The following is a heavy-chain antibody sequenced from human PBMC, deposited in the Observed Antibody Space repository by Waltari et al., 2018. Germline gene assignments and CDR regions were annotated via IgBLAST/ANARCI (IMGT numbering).Heavy chain of an antibody. CDR3: ARLVVTGYYYYGMDV. V-gene: IGHV4-4*02. CDR1: GGSISSSNW. CDR2: IYHSGST. Sequence: QVQLQESGPGLVKPSGTLSLTCAVSGGSISSSNWWSWVRQPPGKGLEWIGEIYHSGSTNSNPSLKGRVTISVDKSKNQFSLKLSSVTAADTAVYYCARLVVTGYYYYGMDVWGQGTTVTVSS. J-gene: IGHJ6*02. D-gene: IGHD2-21*02.